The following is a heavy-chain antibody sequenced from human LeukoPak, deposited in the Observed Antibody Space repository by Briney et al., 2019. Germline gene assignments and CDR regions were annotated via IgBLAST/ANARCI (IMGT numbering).Heavy chain of an antibody. CDR1: GYSFNKFG. D-gene: IGHD2-21*01. J-gene: IGHJ5*02. CDR3: VRVGSAYGDPLEFDL. CDR2: ISGYSGKT. V-gene: IGHV1-18*01. Sequence: ASVKVSCKASGYSFNKFGISWVRQAPGQGLEWMGWISGYSGKTDSAQKLQDRVTMTTDNSTSTAYLELRSLRPDDTAVYFCVRVGSAYGDPLEFDLWGRGTLVTVSS.